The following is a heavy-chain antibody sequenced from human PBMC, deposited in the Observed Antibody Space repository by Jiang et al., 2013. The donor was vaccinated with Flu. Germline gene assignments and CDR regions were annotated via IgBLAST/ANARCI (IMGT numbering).Heavy chain of an antibody. D-gene: IGHD3-10*01. CDR3: ARDSWELGDY. CDR1: GYSFTTYG. CDR2: ISGSNGNT. V-gene: IGHV1-18*04. J-gene: IGHJ4*02. Sequence: GAEVKKPGASVKVSCKSSGYSFTTYGITWVRQAPGQGLEWMGWISGSNGNTNYAERFQGRITMTTDTATSTAHMELRSLRSDDTAVYYCARDSWELGDYWGQGTLVTAS.